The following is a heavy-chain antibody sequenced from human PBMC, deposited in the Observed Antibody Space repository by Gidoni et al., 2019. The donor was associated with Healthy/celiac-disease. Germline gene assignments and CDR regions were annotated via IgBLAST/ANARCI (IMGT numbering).Heavy chain of an antibody. CDR2: ISGSGGST. Sequence: EVQLLESGGGLVQPGGSMILSCAASGFTVSSSSLSCVRQAPGKGLAWVSAISGSGGSTYYADSVKGRFTISRDNSKNTLYLQMNSLRAEDTAVYYCAKEGPVTDYDILTGYSYYFDYWGQGTLVTVSS. CDR1: GFTVSSSS. CDR3: AKEGPVTDYDILTGYSYYFDY. J-gene: IGHJ4*02. D-gene: IGHD3-9*01. V-gene: IGHV3-23*01.